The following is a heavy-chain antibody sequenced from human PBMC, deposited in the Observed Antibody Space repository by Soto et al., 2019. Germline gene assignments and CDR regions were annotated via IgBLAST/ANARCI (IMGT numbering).Heavy chain of an antibody. J-gene: IGHJ4*02. CDR2: IWYDGSNK. CDR1: GFTFSSYG. D-gene: IGHD6-19*01. Sequence: PGGSLRLSCAASGFTFSSYGMHWVRQAPGKGLEWVAVIWYDGSNKYYADSVKGRFTISRDNSKNTLYLQMNSLRAEDTAVYYCARDRLEQWLFDYLGQGTLVTVSS. CDR3: ARDRLEQWLFDY. V-gene: IGHV3-33*01.